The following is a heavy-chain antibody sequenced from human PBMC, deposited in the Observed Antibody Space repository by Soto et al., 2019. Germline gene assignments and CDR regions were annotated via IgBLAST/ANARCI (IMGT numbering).Heavy chain of an antibody. D-gene: IGHD3-3*01. J-gene: IGHJ6*03. CDR2: IYSGGST. V-gene: IGHV3-53*04. CDR1: GFTVSSNY. CDR3: ARATYYDFWSGYPREAYYMDV. Sequence: GGSLRLSCAASGFTVSSNYMSWVRQAPGKRLEWVSVIYSGGSTYYADSVKGRFTISRHNSKNTLYLQMNSLRAEDTAVYYCARATYYDFWSGYPREAYYMDVWGKGTTVTVSS.